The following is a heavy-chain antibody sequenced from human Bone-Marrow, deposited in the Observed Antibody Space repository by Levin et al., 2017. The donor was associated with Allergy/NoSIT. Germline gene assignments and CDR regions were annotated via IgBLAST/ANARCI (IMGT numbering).Heavy chain of an antibody. D-gene: IGHD3-3*01. CDR3: ARRDRITTYGVVPNGMDV. Sequence: GGSLRLSCEASGYTFTDYDINWLRQANGQGFEWMGWMNPKSGTTGSAQKFQGRLSLTRNTSISTAYMELSSLTSEDTAVYYCARRDRITTYGVVPNGMDVWGQGTTVAVSS. V-gene: IGHV1-8*01. J-gene: IGHJ6*02. CDR1: GYTFTDYD. CDR2: MNPKSGTT.